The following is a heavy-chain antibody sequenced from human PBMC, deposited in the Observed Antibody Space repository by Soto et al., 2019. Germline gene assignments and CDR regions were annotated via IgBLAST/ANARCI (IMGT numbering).Heavy chain of an antibody. Sequence: WASVKVSCKASGGTFTDYAFSWVRQAPGQGLEWMGGIIPIFRSSNFAQKFQGRLTIFADASAGTAYMELSSLRSDDTAIYYCAKDVGFQQHLFVFDLWGQGTLVTVS. CDR3: AKDVGFQQHLFVFDL. V-gene: IGHV1-69*13. D-gene: IGHD3-10*02. J-gene: IGHJ4*02. CDR1: GGTFTDYA. CDR2: IIPIFRSS.